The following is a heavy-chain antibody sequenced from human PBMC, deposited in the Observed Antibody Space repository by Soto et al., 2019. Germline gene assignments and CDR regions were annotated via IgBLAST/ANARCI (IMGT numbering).Heavy chain of an antibody. CDR3: AKEPILTGYYRAPDY. CDR1: GFTFSSYG. D-gene: IGHD3-9*01. Sequence: QVQLVESGGGVVQPGRSLRLSCAASGFTFSSYGMHWVRQAPGKGLEWVAVISSDGSNKYYADSVKGRFTISRDNSKNTLYLQMNSLRAEDTAVYYCAKEPILTGYYRAPDYWGQGTLVTVSS. V-gene: IGHV3-30*18. J-gene: IGHJ4*02. CDR2: ISSDGSNK.